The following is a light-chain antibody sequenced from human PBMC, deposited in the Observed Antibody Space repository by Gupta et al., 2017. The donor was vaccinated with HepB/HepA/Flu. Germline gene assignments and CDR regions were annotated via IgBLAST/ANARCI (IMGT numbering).Light chain of an antibody. Sequence: EIVLTQSPAPLPLSPGERAVVSCKASQNVNNPLAWYQQRPGQAPRLLVYEAFNRATGIPARFSGSGSGTDFTLTISSLEPEDFAVYYCQQRSDKPLTFGEGTKVEFK. J-gene: IGKJ4*01. V-gene: IGKV3-11*01. CDR3: QQRSDKPLT. CDR2: EAF. CDR1: QNVNNP.